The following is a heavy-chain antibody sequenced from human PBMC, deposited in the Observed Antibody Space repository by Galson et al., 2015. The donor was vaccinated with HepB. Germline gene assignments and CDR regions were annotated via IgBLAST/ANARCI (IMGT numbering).Heavy chain of an antibody. CDR2: INAGNGNT. J-gene: IGHJ4*02. CDR3: ARDSEWYSNYSLGNYDY. CDR1: GYTFTSYA. V-gene: IGHV1-3*01. D-gene: IGHD4-11*01. Sequence: SVTVSCKASGYTFTSYAMHWVRQAPGQRLEWMGWINAGNGNTKYSQKFQGRVTITRDTSASTAYMELSSLRSEDTAVYYCARDSEWYSNYSLGNYDYWGQGTLVTVSS.